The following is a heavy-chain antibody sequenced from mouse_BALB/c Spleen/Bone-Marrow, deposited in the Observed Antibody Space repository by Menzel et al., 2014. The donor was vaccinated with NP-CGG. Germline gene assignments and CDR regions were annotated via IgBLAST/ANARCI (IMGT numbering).Heavy chain of an antibody. Sequence: EVMLVESGPELVKPGASVKISCKASGYSFXGYFMNWVMQSHGKSLEWIGRINPYNGDTFYNQKFKGKATLTVDKSSSTAHMELRSLASEDSAVYYCARDYYDYYFDYWGQGTTLTVSS. J-gene: IGHJ2*01. CDR2: INPYNGDT. V-gene: IGHV1-20*02. D-gene: IGHD2-4*01. CDR3: ARDYYDYYFDY. CDR1: GYSFXGYF.